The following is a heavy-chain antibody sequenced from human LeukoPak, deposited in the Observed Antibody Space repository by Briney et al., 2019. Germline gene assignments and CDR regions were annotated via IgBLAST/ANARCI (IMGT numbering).Heavy chain of an antibody. J-gene: IGHJ4*02. CDR1: GGSISSYY. CDR2: IYYSGST. D-gene: IGHD3-10*01. Sequence: KASETLSLTCTVSGGSISSYYWSWIRQPPGKGLEWLGYIYYSGSTNYNPSLKSRVTISVDTSKNQFSLKLSSVTAADTAVYYCARQVGSYYYGSGSREIDYWGQGTLVTVSS. V-gene: IGHV4-59*08. CDR3: ARQVGSYYYGSGSREIDY.